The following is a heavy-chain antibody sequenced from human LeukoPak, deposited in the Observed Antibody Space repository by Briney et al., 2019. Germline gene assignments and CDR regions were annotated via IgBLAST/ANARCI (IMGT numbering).Heavy chain of an antibody. CDR2: IYSGGST. V-gene: IGHV3-66*01. CDR3: GSGRY. J-gene: IGHJ4*02. Sequence: GGSLRLSCAASGFTFSNAWMSWVRQAPGKGLEWVSVIYSGGSTYYADSVKGRFTISRDNSKNRLYFQMNSLRVEDTAVYYCGSGRYWGQGTLVTVSS. D-gene: IGHD5-12*01. CDR1: GFTFSNAW.